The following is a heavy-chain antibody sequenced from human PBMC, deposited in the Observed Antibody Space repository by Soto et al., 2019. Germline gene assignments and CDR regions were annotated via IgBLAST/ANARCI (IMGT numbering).Heavy chain of an antibody. Sequence: GESLKISCKGSGYSFTSYWIGWVRQMPGKGLEWMGIIYPGDSDTRYSPSFQGQVTISADKSISTAYLQWSSLKASDTAMYYCARGSGRFLEWFDFDYWGQGTLVTVSS. V-gene: IGHV5-51*01. CDR2: IYPGDSDT. CDR3: ARGSGRFLEWFDFDY. CDR1: GYSFTSYW. D-gene: IGHD3-3*01. J-gene: IGHJ4*02.